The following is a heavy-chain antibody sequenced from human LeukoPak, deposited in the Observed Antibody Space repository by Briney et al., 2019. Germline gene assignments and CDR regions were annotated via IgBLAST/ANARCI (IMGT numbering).Heavy chain of an antibody. CDR1: GFTFSSYA. V-gene: IGHV3-23*01. J-gene: IGHJ4*02. CDR2: VSGSGDTA. CDR3: AKPHDSSGYFLPFDS. Sequence: GGSLRLSCAVSGFTFSSYAMSWVRQAPGKGLEWVSAVSGSGDTASYADFVKGRFTISRDNSKNTLYLQMNSLRADDTAVYYCAKPHDSSGYFLPFDSWGQGTLVTVSS. D-gene: IGHD3-22*01.